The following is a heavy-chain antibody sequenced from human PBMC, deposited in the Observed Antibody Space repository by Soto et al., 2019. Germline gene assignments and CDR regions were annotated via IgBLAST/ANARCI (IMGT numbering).Heavy chain of an antibody. Sequence: GGSLRLSCAASGFRLSDHYMSWIRQAPGKGLEWVANIKQDGSEKYYVDSVKGRFTISRDNAKNSLYLQMNSLRAEDTAVYYCARQGSGRGANWFDPWGQGTLVTVSS. CDR2: IKQDGSEK. D-gene: IGHD1-26*01. CDR1: GFRLSDHY. J-gene: IGHJ5*02. CDR3: ARQGSGRGANWFDP. V-gene: IGHV3-7*01.